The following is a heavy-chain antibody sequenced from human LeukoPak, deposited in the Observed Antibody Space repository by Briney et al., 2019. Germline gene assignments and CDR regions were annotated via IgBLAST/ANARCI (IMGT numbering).Heavy chain of an antibody. J-gene: IGHJ4*02. CDR3: ARGLTGYPLDY. CDR1: GGSISSGGYY. CDR2: IYYSGST. V-gene: IGHV4-61*08. Sequence: PETLSLTCTVSGGSISSGGYYWSWICQHPGKGLEWIGYIYYSGSTNYNPSLKSRVTISVDTSKNQFSLKLSSVTAADTAVYYCARGLTGYPLDYWGQGTLVTVSS. D-gene: IGHD3-9*01.